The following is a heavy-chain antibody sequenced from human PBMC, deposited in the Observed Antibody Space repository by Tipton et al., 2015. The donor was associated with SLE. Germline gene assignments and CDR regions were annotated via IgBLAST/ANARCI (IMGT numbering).Heavy chain of an antibody. CDR2: ISSSSSYI. D-gene: IGHD6-6*01. J-gene: IGHJ1*01. V-gene: IGHV3-21*01. Sequence: GSLRLSCAVSGYSISSSNWWGWIRQPPGKGLEWVSSISSSSSYIYYADSVKGRFTISRDNAKNSLYLQMNSLRAEDTAVYYCARDRVSSSSPVGYWGQGTLVTVSS. CDR3: ARDRVSSSSPVGY. CDR1: GYSISSSN.